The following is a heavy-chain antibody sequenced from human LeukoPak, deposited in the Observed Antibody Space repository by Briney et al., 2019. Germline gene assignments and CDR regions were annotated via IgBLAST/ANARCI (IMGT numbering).Heavy chain of an antibody. CDR2: ISGSGGST. D-gene: IGHD3-10*01. CDR1: GFTFSSYA. Sequence: GGSLRLSCAASGFTFSSYAMSWVRQAPGKGLEWVSAISGSGGSTYYADSVKGRFTISRDNAKNSLYLQMNSLRAEDTAVYYCARDGYYYGSGRYFQHWGQGTLVTVSS. J-gene: IGHJ1*01. CDR3: ARDGYYYGSGRYFQH. V-gene: IGHV3-23*01.